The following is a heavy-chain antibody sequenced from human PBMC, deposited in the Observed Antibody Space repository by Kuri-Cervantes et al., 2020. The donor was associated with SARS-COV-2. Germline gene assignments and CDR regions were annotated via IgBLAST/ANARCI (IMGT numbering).Heavy chain of an antibody. CDR1: GFTVSSNY. Sequence: GESLKISCAASGFTVSSNYMSWVRQAPGKGLEWVSSISSSSSYIYYADSVKGRFTISRDNAKNSLYLQMNSLRAEDTAVYYCARDRISSGWYVGYYFDYWGQGTLVTVSS. CDR2: ISSSSSYI. D-gene: IGHD6-19*01. J-gene: IGHJ4*02. V-gene: IGHV3-21*01. CDR3: ARDRISSGWYVGYYFDY.